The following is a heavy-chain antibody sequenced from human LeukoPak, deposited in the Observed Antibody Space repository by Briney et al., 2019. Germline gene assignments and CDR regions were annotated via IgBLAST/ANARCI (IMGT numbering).Heavy chain of an antibody. D-gene: IGHD4-23*01. CDR2: IKQDGSEK. CDR3: ARNAVIYGGKPIDYYYMDV. V-gene: IGHV3-7*01. CDR1: GFTFSSYW. Sequence: GGSLRLSCAASGFTFSSYWMSWVRQAPGKGLEWVANIKQDGSEKYHVDSVKGRFTISRDNAKNSLYLQMNSLRAEDTAVYYCARNAVIYGGKPIDYYYMDVWGKGTTVTVSS. J-gene: IGHJ6*03.